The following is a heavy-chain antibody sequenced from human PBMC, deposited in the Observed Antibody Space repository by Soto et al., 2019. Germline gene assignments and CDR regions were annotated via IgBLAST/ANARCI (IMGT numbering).Heavy chain of an antibody. V-gene: IGHV4-61*01. CDR1: GGSVSSGSYY. J-gene: IGHJ6*02. Sequence: QVQLQESGPGLVKPSETLSLTCTVSGGSVSSGSYYWSWIRQPPGKGLEWIGYIYYSGSTNYNPSLKSRVTISVDTSKNQFSLKLSSVTAADTAVYYCASAGYSRHYYGMDVWGQGTTVTVSS. CDR3: ASAGYSRHYYGMDV. D-gene: IGHD6-13*01. CDR2: IYYSGST.